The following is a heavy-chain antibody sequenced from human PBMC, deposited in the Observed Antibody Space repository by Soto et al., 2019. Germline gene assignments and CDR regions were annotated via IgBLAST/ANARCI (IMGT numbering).Heavy chain of an antibody. J-gene: IGHJ4*02. CDR2: IYPGDSDT. Sequence: PGESLKISCKASGYSVTGYWIGWVRQMPGKGLEWMGLIYPGDSDTRYSPSFRGQVTISADKSISTAYLQWSSLKASDTAIYYCARTFGGHLYSFDFWGQGTLVTVSS. D-gene: IGHD3-16*01. CDR1: GYSVTGYW. CDR3: ARTFGGHLYSFDF. V-gene: IGHV5-51*01.